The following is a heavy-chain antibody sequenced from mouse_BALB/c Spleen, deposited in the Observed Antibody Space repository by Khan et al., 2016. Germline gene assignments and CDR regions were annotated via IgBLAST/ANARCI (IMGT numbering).Heavy chain of an antibody. Sequence: EVQLQESGPGLVKPSQSLSLTCTVTGYSITSDYAWSWIRQFPGNKLEWMAYIKYSGSTNYNPSLKSRISITRDTSKNQFFLQLKSVTTEDTATYYCARVPTATRYFDVWGAGTTVTVSS. J-gene: IGHJ1*01. D-gene: IGHD1-2*01. CDR1: GYSITSDYA. CDR2: IKYSGST. CDR3: ARVPTATRYFDV. V-gene: IGHV3-2*02.